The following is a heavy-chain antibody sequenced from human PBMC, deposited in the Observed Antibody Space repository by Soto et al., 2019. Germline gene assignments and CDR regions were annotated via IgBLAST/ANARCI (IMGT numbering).Heavy chain of an antibody. CDR1: GGTFSSYA. J-gene: IGHJ6*02. D-gene: IGHD2-15*01. Sequence: QVQLVKSGAEVKKPGSSVKVSCKASGGTFSSYAISWVRQAPGQGLEWMGGIIPIFGTANYAEKFQGRVTITADESTSTAYMELGSLRSEDTAVYYCARSDIVVVVAATGDYYYGMDVWGQGTTVTVSS. V-gene: IGHV1-69*01. CDR2: IIPIFGTA. CDR3: ARSDIVVVVAATGDYYYGMDV.